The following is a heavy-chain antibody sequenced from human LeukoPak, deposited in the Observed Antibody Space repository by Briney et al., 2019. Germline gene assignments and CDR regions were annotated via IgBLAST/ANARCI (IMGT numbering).Heavy chain of an antibody. D-gene: IGHD6-6*01. V-gene: IGHV3-53*01. CDR2: IYSGGST. CDR1: GFTVSSNY. CDR3: ARGWSSSSYFNF. J-gene: IGHJ4*02. Sequence: GGSLRLSCAASGFTVSSNYMSWVRQAPGKGLEWVSVIYSGGSTYYADSVKGRFTISRDNSKNTLYLQMNSLRAEDTAVYYCARGWSSSSYFNFWGQGILVTVSS.